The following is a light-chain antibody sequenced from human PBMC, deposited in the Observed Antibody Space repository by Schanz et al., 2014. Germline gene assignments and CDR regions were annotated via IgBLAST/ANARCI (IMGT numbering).Light chain of an antibody. CDR3: SSYATSDTVTL. CDR2: EAT. V-gene: IGLV2-14*02. CDR1: SSDVGSYKF. J-gene: IGLJ3*02. Sequence: QSVLTQPASVSGSPGQSITISCTGTSSDVGSYKFVSWYQQHPGKAPKLIIYEATNRPSGVSSRFSGSKSVTTASLTISGLQAEDEADYYCSSYATSDTVTLFGGGTKLTVL.